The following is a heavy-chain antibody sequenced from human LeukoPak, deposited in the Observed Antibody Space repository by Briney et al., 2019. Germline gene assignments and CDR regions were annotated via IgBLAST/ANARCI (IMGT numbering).Heavy chain of an antibody. V-gene: IGHV3-21*01. J-gene: IGHJ4*02. CDR2: VSTTGYYI. CDR1: GFTFSGYS. CDR3: AGGCSSTSCYALRPDY. D-gene: IGHD2-2*01. Sequence: KPGGSLRLSCAASGFTFSGYSMNWVRQAPGKGLEWVSSVSTTGYYIYYADSVKGRFTISRDNAKNSLYLQMNSLRAEDTAVYYCAGGCSSTSCYALRPDYWGQGTLVTVSS.